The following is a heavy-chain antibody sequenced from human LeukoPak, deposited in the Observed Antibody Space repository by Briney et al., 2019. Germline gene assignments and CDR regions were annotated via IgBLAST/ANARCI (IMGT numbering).Heavy chain of an antibody. CDR3: ASSRGTLGYYGMDV. Sequence: GRSLRLSCAASGFTFSSYAIHWVRQAPGKGLEWVALISYDGSNKYHADSVKGRFTISRDNSKNILYLQMNSLRAEDTAMYYCASSRGTLGYYGMDVWGQGTTVTVSS. J-gene: IGHJ6*02. CDR1: GFTFSSYA. CDR2: ISYDGSNK. V-gene: IGHV3-30-3*01. D-gene: IGHD2/OR15-2a*01.